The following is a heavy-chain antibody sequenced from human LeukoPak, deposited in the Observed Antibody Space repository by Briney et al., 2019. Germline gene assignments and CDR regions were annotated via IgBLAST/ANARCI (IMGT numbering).Heavy chain of an antibody. Sequence: RSSETLSLTCTISGGSLGDFFWSWIRQPAGKGLEWIGRIYSSGRTNYNPSLQSRLTISVDKSKSEFSLRLRSVTAADTAVYYCARGGSVLRFVEWPPPRGDDFGYYMAVWGKGTTVTVSS. CDR1: GGSLGDFF. V-gene: IGHV4-4*07. CDR2: IYSSGRT. D-gene: IGHD3-3*01. J-gene: IGHJ6*03. CDR3: ARGGSVLRFVEWPPPRGDDFGYYMAV.